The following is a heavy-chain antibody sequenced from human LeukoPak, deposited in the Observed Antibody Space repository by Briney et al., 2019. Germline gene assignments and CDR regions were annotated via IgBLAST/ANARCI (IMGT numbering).Heavy chain of an antibody. Sequence: SETLSLTCAVSGGSISSSNWWSWVRQPPGKGLEWIGEIYHSGSTNYNPSLKSRVTISVDKSKNQFSLELSSVTAADTAVYYCARDRKDYDILTGYYRRSRYYYYGMDVWGKGTTVTVSS. V-gene: IGHV4-4*02. CDR1: GGSISSSNW. J-gene: IGHJ6*04. CDR3: ARDRKDYDILTGYYRRSRYYYYGMDV. CDR2: IYHSGST. D-gene: IGHD3-9*01.